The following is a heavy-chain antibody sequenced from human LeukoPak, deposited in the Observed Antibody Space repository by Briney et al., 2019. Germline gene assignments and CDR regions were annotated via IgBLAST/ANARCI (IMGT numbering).Heavy chain of an antibody. J-gene: IGHJ5*02. D-gene: IGHD1-1*01. CDR2: IYYSGST. V-gene: IGHV4-59*01. Sequence: TSETLSLTCTVSGDSISSYYWSWIRQPPGKGLEWIGYIYYSGSTNYNPSLKSRVTISVDTSKNQFSLKLSSVTAADTAVYYCARHGTSGTNLNWFDPWGQGTLVTVSS. CDR1: GDSISSYY. CDR3: ARHGTSGTNLNWFDP.